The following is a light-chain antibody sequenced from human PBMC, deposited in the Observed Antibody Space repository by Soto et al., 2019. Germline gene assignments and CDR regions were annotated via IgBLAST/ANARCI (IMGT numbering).Light chain of an antibody. CDR1: QTISSW. J-gene: IGKJ1*01. CDR3: QHYNSYSEA. Sequence: DIQMTQSPSTLSGPVGDRVTIPCRASQTISSWLAWYQQKPGKAPKLLIYKASTLKRGVPSRFSGSGSGTEFTLTISSLQPDDFATYYCQHYNSYSEAFGQGTKVDI. V-gene: IGKV1-5*03. CDR2: KAS.